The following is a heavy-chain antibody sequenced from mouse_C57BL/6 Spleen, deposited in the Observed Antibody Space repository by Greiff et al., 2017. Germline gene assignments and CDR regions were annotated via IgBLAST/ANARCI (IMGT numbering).Heavy chain of an antibody. CDR1: GFTFTDYY. CDR2: IRNKANGYTT. CDR3: ARSNWDVFAY. J-gene: IGHJ3*01. V-gene: IGHV7-3*01. Sequence: EVKLMESGGGLVQPGGSLSLSCAASGFTFTDYYMSWVRQPPGKALEWLGFIRNKANGYTTEYSASVKGRFTISRDNSQSILYLQMNALRAEDSATYYCARSNWDVFAYWGQGTLVTVSA. D-gene: IGHD4-1*01.